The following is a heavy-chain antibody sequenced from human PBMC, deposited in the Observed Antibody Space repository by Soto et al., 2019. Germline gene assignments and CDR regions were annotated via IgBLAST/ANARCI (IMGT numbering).Heavy chain of an antibody. CDR1: GYTFSDFA. CDR3: ARLGWELLSGRRYFDS. CDR2: ISPFTGKT. D-gene: IGHD1-26*01. J-gene: IGHJ4*02. V-gene: IGHV1-18*04. Sequence: GASVKVSCKTSGYTFSDFALTWVGQAPDQGLEWLGWISPFTGKTNYAQRLQARITMTTDTSTNTVSLELRSLRSDATAVYFSARLGWELLSGRRYFDSSGQGTLVNVSS.